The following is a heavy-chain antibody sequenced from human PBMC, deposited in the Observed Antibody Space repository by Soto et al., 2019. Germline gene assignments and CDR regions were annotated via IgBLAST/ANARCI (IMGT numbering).Heavy chain of an antibody. J-gene: IGHJ4*02. V-gene: IGHV3-23*01. D-gene: IGHD3-10*01. CDR3: AKDRDYPRDYFHY. CDR2: VSPNGQGI. CDR1: GFTLGSYG. Sequence: PGGSLRLSCAASGFTLGSYGMSWVRQAPGKGLEWVSAVSPNGQGIYYADSVRGRFTISRDFSKNTVFLHMDSLRAEDTAVYYCAKDRDYPRDYFHYWGQGTLVTVSS.